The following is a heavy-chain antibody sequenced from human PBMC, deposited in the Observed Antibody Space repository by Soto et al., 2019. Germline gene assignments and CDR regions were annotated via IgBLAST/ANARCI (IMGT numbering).Heavy chain of an antibody. CDR3: TPTLRLGELSLYYYYGMDV. CDR2: IKSKTDGGTT. D-gene: IGHD3-16*02. J-gene: IGHJ6*02. V-gene: IGHV3-15*07. CDR1: GFTFSNAW. Sequence: EVQLVESGGGLVKPGGSLRLSCAASGFTFSNAWMNWVRQAPGKGLEWVGRIKSKTDGGTTDYAEPVKGRFTISRDHSKNTLSLQMNSLKTEDTAVYYCTPTLRLGELSLYYYYGMDVWGQGTTVTVSS.